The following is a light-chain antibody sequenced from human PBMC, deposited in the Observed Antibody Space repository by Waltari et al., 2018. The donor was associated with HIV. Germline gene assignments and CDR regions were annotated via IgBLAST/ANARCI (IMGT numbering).Light chain of an antibody. V-gene: IGLV2-14*01. Sequence: QSALTQPASVSGSPGQSITISCTGTNSDVGAYNYVSWYQQHPGKAPKLLIYEVTNRPPGIANRFCGAKSGNTASMTISGLQPEDEADYYCSSYTITTAIVFGGGTKLTVL. CDR1: NSDVGAYNY. J-gene: IGLJ2*01. CDR3: SSYTITTAIV. CDR2: EVT.